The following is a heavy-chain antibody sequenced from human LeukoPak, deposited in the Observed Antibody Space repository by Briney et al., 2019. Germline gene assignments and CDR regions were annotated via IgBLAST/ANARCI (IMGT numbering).Heavy chain of an antibody. CDR1: RFFFTKSA. D-gene: IGHD6-19*01. CDR3: AKYMSSGY. CDR2: VSGSGDST. Sequence: PGGSLRLSCAASRFFFTKSAMSWVRQAPGKGLEWVSGVSGSGDSTYYADSVKGRFTISRDNSKNTLYLQMNSLRAEDTAVYYCAKYMSSGYWGQGTLVTVSS. V-gene: IGHV3-23*01. J-gene: IGHJ4*02.